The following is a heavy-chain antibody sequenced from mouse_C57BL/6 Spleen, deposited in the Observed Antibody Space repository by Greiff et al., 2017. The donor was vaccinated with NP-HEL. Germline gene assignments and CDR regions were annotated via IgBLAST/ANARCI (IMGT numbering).Heavy chain of an antibody. V-gene: IGHV1-53*01. CDR1: GYTFTSYW. CDR2: INPSNGGT. J-gene: IGHJ4*01. D-gene: IGHD2-4*01. CDR3: ARSRYDYVHYAMDY. Sequence: QVHVKQSGTELVKPGASVKLSCKASGYTFTSYWMHWVKQRPGQGLEWIGNINPSNGGTNYNEKFKSKATLTVDKSSSTAYMQLSSLTSEDSAVYYCARSRYDYVHYAMDYWGQGTSVTVSS.